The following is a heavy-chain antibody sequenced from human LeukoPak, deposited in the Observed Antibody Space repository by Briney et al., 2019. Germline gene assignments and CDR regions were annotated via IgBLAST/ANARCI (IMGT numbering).Heavy chain of an antibody. CDR3: AKGGINWFDP. V-gene: IGHV3-23*01. J-gene: IGHJ5*02. CDR1: GFTFSSYA. Sequence: GGSLRLSCAASGFTFSSYAMRWVRQTPGKGLEWVSAISGSGGSTYYADSVKGRFTISRDNSKNTLYLQMNSLRAEDTAVYYCAKGGINWFDPWGQGTLVTVSS. CDR2: ISGSGGST. D-gene: IGHD1-14*01.